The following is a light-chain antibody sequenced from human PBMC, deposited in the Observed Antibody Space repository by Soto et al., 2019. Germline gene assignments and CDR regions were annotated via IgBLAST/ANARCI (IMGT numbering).Light chain of an antibody. V-gene: IGKV3-20*01. CDR2: GAS. CDR3: QQYGSSPKT. J-gene: IGKJ1*01. CDR1: QSVSSSY. Sequence: EIVLTQSPGTLPLSPGERATLSCRASQSVSSSYLAWYQQKPGQAPRLLIYGASSRATGIPDRFSGSGSGTDFTLTISRLEPEDFAVYYCQQYGSSPKTFGQGT.